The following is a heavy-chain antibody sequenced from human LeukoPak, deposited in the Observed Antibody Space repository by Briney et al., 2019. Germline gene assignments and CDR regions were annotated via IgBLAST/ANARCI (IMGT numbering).Heavy chain of an antibody. CDR2: IIPIFGTA. V-gene: IGHV1-69*13. D-gene: IGHD1-26*01. J-gene: IGHJ4*02. CDR3: ARESGGGSYPTFDY. CDR1: GGTFSSYG. Sequence: GASVKVSCKASGGTFSSYGISWVRQAPGQGLEWMGGIIPIFGTANYAQKFQGRVTITADESTSTAYMELSSLRSEDTAVYYCARESGGGSYPTFDYWGQGTLVTVSS.